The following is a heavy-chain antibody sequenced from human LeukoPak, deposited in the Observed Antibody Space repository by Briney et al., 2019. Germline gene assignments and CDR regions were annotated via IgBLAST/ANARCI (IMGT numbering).Heavy chain of an antibody. Sequence: SETLSLTCTVSGGSISSYYWSWIRQPPGKGLEWIGYIYYSGSTNYNPSLKSRVTISVDTSKNQFSLKRSSVTAADTAVYYCARASWLGIYGMDVWGQGTTVTVSS. D-gene: IGHD6-19*01. J-gene: IGHJ6*02. CDR3: ARASWLGIYGMDV. CDR2: IYYSGST. CDR1: GGSISSYY. V-gene: IGHV4-59*01.